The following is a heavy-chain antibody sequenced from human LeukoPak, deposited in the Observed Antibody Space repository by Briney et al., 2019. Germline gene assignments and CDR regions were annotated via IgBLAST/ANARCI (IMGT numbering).Heavy chain of an antibody. CDR3: ARDQVGATLY. D-gene: IGHD1-26*01. J-gene: IGHJ4*02. Sequence: ASVKVSCKASGDTFTGYDMRWVRQAPGQGLEWMGWINPNSGATNYAQKFQGRVTMTRDTSISTAYMELSRLRSDDTAVYYCARDQVGATLYWGQGTLVTVSS. V-gene: IGHV1-2*02. CDR2: INPNSGAT. CDR1: GDTFTGYD.